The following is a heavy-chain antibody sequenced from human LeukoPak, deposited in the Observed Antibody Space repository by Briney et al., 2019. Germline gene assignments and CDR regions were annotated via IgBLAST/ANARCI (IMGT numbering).Heavy chain of an antibody. D-gene: IGHD3-16*02. CDR3: ARDTTSLYWYFDL. J-gene: IGHJ2*01. CDR1: GYTFTGYY. Sequence: GASVKVSCKASGYTFTGYYMNWVRQAPGQGLEWMGWINPNSGGTNYAQKFQGRVTMTSGTSISTAYMELSRLRSDDTAVYYCARDTTSLYWYFDLWGRGTLVTVSS. V-gene: IGHV1-2*02. CDR2: INPNSGGT.